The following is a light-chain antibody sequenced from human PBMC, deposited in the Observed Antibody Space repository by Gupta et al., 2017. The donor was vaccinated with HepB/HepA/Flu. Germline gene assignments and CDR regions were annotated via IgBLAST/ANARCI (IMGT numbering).Light chain of an antibody. Sequence: DIQMTQSPSSLSASVGDSVIITCRASQSISDYLNWYQHKPGIDPKLLIYAESTLQRGVPSRFSGVGSGTDVTLTISSRQPEDFATYYCQNRDSIPFTFGQGTKVDIK. CDR1: QSISDY. CDR3: QNRDSIPFT. CDR2: AES. J-gene: IGKJ2*01. V-gene: IGKV1-39*01.